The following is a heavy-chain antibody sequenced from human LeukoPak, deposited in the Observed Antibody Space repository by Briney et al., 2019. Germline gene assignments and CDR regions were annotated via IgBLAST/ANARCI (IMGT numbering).Heavy chain of an antibody. CDR3: ARGGARYYDILTGYYTEPFDY. V-gene: IGHV4-59*01. CDR2: IYYSGST. J-gene: IGHJ4*02. Sequence: SETLSLTCPVAGGSISSYYWGWIRQPPGKGLGWIGYIYYSGSTKYNPSLKSRVTISVDTSKNQFSLKLSSVTASDTAVYYCARGGARYYDILTGYYTEPFDYWGQGTLVTVSS. D-gene: IGHD3-9*01. CDR1: GGSISSYY.